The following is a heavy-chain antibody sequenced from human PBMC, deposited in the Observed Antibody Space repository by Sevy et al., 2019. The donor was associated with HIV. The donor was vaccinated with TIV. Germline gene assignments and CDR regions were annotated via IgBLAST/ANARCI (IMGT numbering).Heavy chain of an antibody. V-gene: IGHV1-69*10. CDR3: ASRGYCSSTSCYLFYYYMDV. D-gene: IGHD2-2*01. J-gene: IGHJ6*03. Sequence: ASVNVSCKASGGTFSSYAISWVRQAPGQGLEWMGGIIPILGIANYAQKFQGRVTITADKSTSTAYMELSSLRSEDTAVYYCASRGYCSSTSCYLFYYYMDVWGKGTTVTVSS. CDR1: GGTFSSYA. CDR2: IIPILGIA.